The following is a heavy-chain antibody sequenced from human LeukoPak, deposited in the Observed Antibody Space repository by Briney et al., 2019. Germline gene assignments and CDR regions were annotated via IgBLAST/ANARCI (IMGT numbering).Heavy chain of an antibody. CDR2: KSYHGSNK. V-gene: IGHV3-30-3*01. D-gene: IGHD2-21*02. CDR3: ARAGAFCAGDCPMDGMDV. J-gene: IGHJ6*02. CDR1: GLTFSTYA. Sequence: PGRSLRLSCVASGLTFSTYAMQWVRQAPGKGLDWVALKSYHGSNKYYSDSVKGRFTISRDSSKNTLSLQMNSLRAEDTAVYYCARAGAFCAGDCPMDGMDVWGQGTTVTVSS.